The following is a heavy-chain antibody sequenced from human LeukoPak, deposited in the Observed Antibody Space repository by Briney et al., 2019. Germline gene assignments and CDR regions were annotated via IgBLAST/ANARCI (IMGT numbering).Heavy chain of an antibody. D-gene: IGHD4-23*01. J-gene: IGHJ4*02. CDR3: ARDYGGNSFIDY. CDR1: GFTFSSYS. Sequence: GGSLRLSCAASGFTFSSYSMNWVRQAPGKGLEWISYISSYSSTIYYADSVKGRFTISRGNAKNSLYLQMNSLRDEDTAVYYCARDYGGNSFIDYWGQGTLVTVSS. CDR2: ISSYSSTI. V-gene: IGHV3-48*02.